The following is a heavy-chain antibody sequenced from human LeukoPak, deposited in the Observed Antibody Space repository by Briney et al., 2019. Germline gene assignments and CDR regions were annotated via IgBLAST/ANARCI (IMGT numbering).Heavy chain of an antibody. D-gene: IGHD2-2*01. V-gene: IGHV4-59*01. CDR3: ARTYCSSTSCYLFHFDY. CDR1: GGSISGYY. J-gene: IGHJ4*02. Sequence: PSETLSLTCTVSGGSISGYYWSWIRQPPGKGLEWIGYIYYCGRTNYSPSLESRVTISVDTSRSQFSLQLSSVTAADTAVYYCARTYCSSTSCYLFHFDYWGQGILVTVSS. CDR2: IYYCGRT.